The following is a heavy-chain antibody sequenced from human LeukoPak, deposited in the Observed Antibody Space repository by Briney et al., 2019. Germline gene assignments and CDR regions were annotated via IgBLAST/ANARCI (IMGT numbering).Heavy chain of an antibody. V-gene: IGHV4-4*02. D-gene: IGHD2-15*01. J-gene: IGHJ3*02. Sequence: KASETLSLTCAVSGGSISSSNWWSWVRQPPGKGLEWIGEIYHSGSTNYNPSLKSRVTISVDKSKNQFSLKLSSVTAADTAVYYCARHCCSGPAKRVFDIWGQGTMVTVSS. CDR2: IYHSGST. CDR1: GGSISSSNW. CDR3: ARHCCSGPAKRVFDI.